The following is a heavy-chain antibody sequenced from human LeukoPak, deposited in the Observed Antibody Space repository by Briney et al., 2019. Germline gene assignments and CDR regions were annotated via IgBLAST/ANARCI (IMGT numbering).Heavy chain of an antibody. CDR3: AREYHSSSWTGGMDV. D-gene: IGHD6-13*01. V-gene: IGHV3-74*01. CDR2: INSDGSST. Sequence: GGSLRLSCAASEFTFSSYWMHWVRQAPGKGLVWVSRINSDGSSTSYADSVKGRFTISRDNAKNTLYLQMNSERAEDTAVYYCAREYHSSSWTGGMDVWGQGTTVTVSS. J-gene: IGHJ6*02. CDR1: EFTFSSYW.